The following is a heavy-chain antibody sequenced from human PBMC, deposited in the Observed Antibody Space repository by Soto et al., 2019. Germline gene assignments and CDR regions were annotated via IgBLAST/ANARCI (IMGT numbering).Heavy chain of an antibody. V-gene: IGHV1-69*12. CDR3: ARDSVDRDYSSFRLEGYYYYGMDV. CDR1: GGTFSSYA. D-gene: IGHD6-6*01. Sequence: QVQLVQSGAEVKKPGSSVKVSCKASGGTFSSYAISWVRQAPGQGLEWMGGIIPIFGTANYAQKFQGRVTITADESTSTAYMELSSLRSEDTAVYYCARDSVDRDYSSFRLEGYYYYGMDVWGQGTTVTVSS. J-gene: IGHJ6*02. CDR2: IIPIFGTA.